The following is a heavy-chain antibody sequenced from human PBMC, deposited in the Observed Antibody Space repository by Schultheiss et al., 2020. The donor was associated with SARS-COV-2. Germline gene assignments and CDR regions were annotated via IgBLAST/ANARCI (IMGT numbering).Heavy chain of an antibody. CDR3: ARQVVLMVYAVGFDY. D-gene: IGHD2-8*01. CDR1: GGSISSYY. V-gene: IGHV4-59*08. J-gene: IGHJ4*02. Sequence: SETLSLTCTVSGGSISSYYWSWIRQPPGRGLEWIGYIYYSGSTYYNPSLKSRVTISVDTSKNQFSLKLSSVTAADTAVYYCARQVVLMVYAVGFDYWGQGTLVTAPQ. CDR2: IYYSGST.